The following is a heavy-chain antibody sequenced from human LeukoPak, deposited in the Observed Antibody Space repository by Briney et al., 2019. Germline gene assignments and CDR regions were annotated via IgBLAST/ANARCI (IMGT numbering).Heavy chain of an antibody. CDR1: GFTFSSYG. Sequence: GGSLRLSCAASGFTFSSYGMHWVRQAPGKGLEWVAFIRYDGSNEYYADSVKGRFTISRDNSKNTLYLQMNSLRAEDTAVYYCTAAKGYYFDYWGQGTLVTVSS. CDR3: TAAKGYYFDY. V-gene: IGHV3-30*02. J-gene: IGHJ4*02. CDR2: IRYDGSNE.